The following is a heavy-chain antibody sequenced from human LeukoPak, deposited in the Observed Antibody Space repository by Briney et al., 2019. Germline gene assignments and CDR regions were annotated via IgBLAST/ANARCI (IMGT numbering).Heavy chain of an antibody. CDR1: GYTFTSYD. J-gene: IGHJ5*02. CDR3: ARSPYSSSWYYAKYNWFDG. CDR2: MNPNSGNT. D-gene: IGHD6-13*01. V-gene: IGHV1-8*01. Sequence: ASVKVSCKASGYTFTSYDINWVRHATRQGLEWMGWMNPNSGNTGYAQKFQGRVTMTRNTSISTAYMELSRLRSEDTAVYYCARSPYSSSWYYAKYNWFDGWGQGALVTVAS.